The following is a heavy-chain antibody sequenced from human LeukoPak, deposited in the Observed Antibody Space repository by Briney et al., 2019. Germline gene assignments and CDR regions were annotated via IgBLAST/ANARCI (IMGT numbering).Heavy chain of an antibody. CDR1: GFSFSSYG. CDR3: AKDLCGSPPIDY. CDR2: ISYDGSDK. J-gene: IGHJ4*02. V-gene: IGHV3-30*18. D-gene: IGHD1-26*01. Sequence: GGSLRLSCAASGFSFSSYGMHWVRQTPGKGLEWLAVISYDGSDKYYVDSVKGRFTISRDNSKNTLYLQMNSLRPDDTAVYHCAKDLCGSPPIDYWGQGTLVTVSS.